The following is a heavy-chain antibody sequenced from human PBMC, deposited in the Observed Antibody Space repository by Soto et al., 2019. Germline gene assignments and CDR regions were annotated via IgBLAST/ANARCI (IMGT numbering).Heavy chain of an antibody. CDR3: ARYRGYSGYDGLW. D-gene: IGHD5-12*01. CDR2: IDPSDAYT. J-gene: IGHJ4*02. CDR1: GYSFTSYW. Sequence: PGESLKISCKGSGYSFTSYWISWVRQMPGKGLEWMGRIDPSDAYTNYSPSFQGHVTISADKSISTAYLQWSSLKASATAMYYCARYRGYSGYDGLWWGQGTLVTVSS. V-gene: IGHV5-10-1*01.